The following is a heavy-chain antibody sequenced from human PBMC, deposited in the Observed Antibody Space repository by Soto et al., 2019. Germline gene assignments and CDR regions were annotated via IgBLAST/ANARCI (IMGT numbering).Heavy chain of an antibody. CDR2: INPRGEST. CDR3: ALSTIGMTSGYDY. V-gene: IGHV1-46*01. CDR1: GYTFTNYY. D-gene: IGHD1-1*01. Sequence: ASVKVSCKASGYTFTNYYMHWVRQAPGQGLEWMGMINPRGESTSYAQKFRGRVTVTRDTSTTTVYMELTRLRSEDTAVYYCALSTIGMTSGYDYCGHGTLVTVSS. J-gene: IGHJ4*01.